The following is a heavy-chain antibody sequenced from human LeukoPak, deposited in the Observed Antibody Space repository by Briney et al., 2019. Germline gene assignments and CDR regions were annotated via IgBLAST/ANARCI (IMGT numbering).Heavy chain of an antibody. J-gene: IGHJ4*02. CDR2: INHTGST. D-gene: IGHD2-21*02. V-gene: IGHV4-39*01. CDR3: AKSDGYGLIDY. Sequence: SETLSLICSVSGGSTSSTNYYWSWIRQPPGKGLEWIGEINHTGSTYYNASLQSRVTISIDTSKNQFSLRLNSVTAADTAMYYCAKSDGYGLIDYWGQGTLVTVSS. CDR1: GGSTSSTNYY.